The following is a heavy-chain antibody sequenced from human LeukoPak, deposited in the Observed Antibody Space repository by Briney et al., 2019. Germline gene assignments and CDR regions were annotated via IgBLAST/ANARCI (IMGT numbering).Heavy chain of an antibody. CDR3: ARGFAYFDY. V-gene: IGHV1-2*02. CDR1: GYFFSRHG. J-gene: IGHJ4*02. Sequence: ASVKVSCKASGYFFSRHGITWVRQAPGQGLEWMGWINPNSGGTNYAQKFQGRVTMTRDTSISTAYMELSRLRSDDTAMYYCARGFAYFDYWGQGTLVTVSS. CDR2: INPNSGGT.